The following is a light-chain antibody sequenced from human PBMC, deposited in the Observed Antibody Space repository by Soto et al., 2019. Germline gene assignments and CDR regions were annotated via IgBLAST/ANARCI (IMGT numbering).Light chain of an antibody. CDR3: SSYTSSTIL. V-gene: IGLV2-14*03. Sequence: QSALTQPASVSGSPGQSIIISCTGTSSDADAYNYVSWYQHHPGKAPKLLIYDVSNRPSGSSNRFSGSKSGNTASLTISGLQPEDESDYFCSSYTSSTILFGGGTKLTVL. CDR1: SSDADAYNY. CDR2: DVS. J-gene: IGLJ2*01.